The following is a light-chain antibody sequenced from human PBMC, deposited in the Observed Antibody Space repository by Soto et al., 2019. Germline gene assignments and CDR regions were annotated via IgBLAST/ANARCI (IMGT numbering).Light chain of an antibody. CDR3: SSYTSSNTYV. V-gene: IGLV2-14*01. J-gene: IGLJ1*01. CDR1: SSDVGGYNY. CDR2: EVS. Sequence: QSALTQPASVSGSPGQPITISCTGASSDVGGYNYVSWFQQHPGKAPKLIIYEVSIRPSGVSNRFSGSKSSNTASLTIYGLQAEDEADYFCSSYTSSNTYVFGTGTKVTVL.